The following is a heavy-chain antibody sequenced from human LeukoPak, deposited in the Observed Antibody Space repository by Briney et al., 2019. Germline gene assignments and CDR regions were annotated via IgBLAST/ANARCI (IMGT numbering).Heavy chain of an antibody. V-gene: IGHV4-34*01. Sequence: SETLSLTCAVYGGSFSGYYWSWICQPPGKGLEWIGEINHSGSTNYNPSLKSRVTISVDTSKNQFSLKLSSVTAADTAVYYCARGSEGSYGYWGQGTLVTVSS. J-gene: IGHJ4*02. CDR3: ARGSEGSYGY. CDR1: GGSFSGYY. D-gene: IGHD1-26*01. CDR2: INHSGST.